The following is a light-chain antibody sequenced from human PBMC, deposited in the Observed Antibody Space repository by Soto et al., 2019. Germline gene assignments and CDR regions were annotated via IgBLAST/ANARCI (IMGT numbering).Light chain of an antibody. CDR2: GAS. CDR1: QSVTSTY. J-gene: IGKJ5*01. Sequence: EIVLTQSPGTLSLSPGERATLSCRASQSVTSTYLGWYQQKPGQAPSLLIYGASSRATGIPDRFSGSVSGTDFTLTISRLEPEEFAVYYCQQYVSPPITFGQGTRLEIK. CDR3: QQYVSPPIT. V-gene: IGKV3-20*01.